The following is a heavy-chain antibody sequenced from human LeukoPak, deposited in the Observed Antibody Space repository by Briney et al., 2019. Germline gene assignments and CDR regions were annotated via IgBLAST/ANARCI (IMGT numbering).Heavy chain of an antibody. CDR1: GFTFSSYA. V-gene: IGHV3-30-3*01. J-gene: IGHJ6*02. CDR2: ISSDGSNK. CDR3: ARGLGQLFFGMDV. Sequence: GGSLRLSCAASGFTFSSYAMHWVRQAPGKGLEWVALISSDGSNKDYADSVKGRFTISRDNSKNTMYLQVNSLRAEDTAVYYCARGLGQLFFGMDVWGQGTTVTVSS. D-gene: IGHD3-3*02.